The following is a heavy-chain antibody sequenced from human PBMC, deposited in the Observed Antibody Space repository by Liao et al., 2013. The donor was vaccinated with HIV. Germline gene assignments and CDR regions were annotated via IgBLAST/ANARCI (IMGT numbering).Heavy chain of an antibody. V-gene: IGHV4-34*02. Sequence: QVQLQQWGAGLLKPSETLSLTCAVYGGSFSGYYWSWIRQSPGKGLEWIGEIDHSGSSNYNPSLKSRVTISVDTSKNQFSLRLSSVTAADTAVYYCARGSGYTYGRRLDCWGQGTLVTVSS. CDR1: GGSFSGYY. J-gene: IGHJ4*02. CDR3: ARGSGYTYGRRLDC. CDR2: IDHSGSS. D-gene: IGHD5-18*01.